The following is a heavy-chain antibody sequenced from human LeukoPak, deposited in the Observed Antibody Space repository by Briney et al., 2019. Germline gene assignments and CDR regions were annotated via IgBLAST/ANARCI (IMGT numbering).Heavy chain of an antibody. CDR1: GGSISSYY. J-gene: IGHJ4*02. Sequence: SETLSLTCTVSGGSISSYYWSWIRQPPGKGLEWIGYIYYSGSTNYNPSLKSRVTMSVDTSKNQFSLKLSSVTAADTAVYYCARLSYGPKRTSHWGQGTLVTVSS. CDR2: IYYSGST. CDR3: ARLSYGPKRTSH. V-gene: IGHV4-59*08. D-gene: IGHD5-18*01.